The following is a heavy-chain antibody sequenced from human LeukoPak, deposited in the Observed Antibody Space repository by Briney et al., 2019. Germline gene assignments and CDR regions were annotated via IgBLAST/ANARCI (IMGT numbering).Heavy chain of an antibody. V-gene: IGHV3-11*04. CDR1: GYTFSDYY. J-gene: IGHJ4*02. D-gene: IGHD6-6*01. Sequence: GGSLVLSCAASGYTFSDYYMSWIRQAPGKGQGRVSYNSSSGSTIYYAASVKGRFTISSDNAKNSLYLQMNSLRAEDTAVYYCARDIAARCDYWGQGTLVTVSS. CDR3: ARDIAARCDY. CDR2: NSSSGSTI.